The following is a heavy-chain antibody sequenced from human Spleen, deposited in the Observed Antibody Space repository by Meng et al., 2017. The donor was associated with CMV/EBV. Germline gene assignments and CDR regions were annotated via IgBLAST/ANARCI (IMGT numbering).Heavy chain of an antibody. J-gene: IGHJ4*02. Sequence: GGSLRLSCAASGFFFSGYSMHWVRQTPGKGLEWLSSISGRSAYKYYADSMRGRFTISRDNAKNSLYLQMNSLRAEDTALYYCAKELAVAGTFDYWGQGTLVTVSS. CDR2: ISGRSAYK. CDR1: GFFFSGYS. V-gene: IGHV3-21*04. CDR3: AKELAVAGTFDY. D-gene: IGHD6-19*01.